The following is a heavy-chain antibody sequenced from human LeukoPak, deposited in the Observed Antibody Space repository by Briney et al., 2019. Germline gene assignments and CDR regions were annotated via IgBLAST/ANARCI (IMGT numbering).Heavy chain of an antibody. CDR1: GGTFSSYA. CDR3: ARAPEDSGSYYSLDY. D-gene: IGHD1-26*01. CDR2: IIPIFGTA. V-gene: IGHV1-69*05. Sequence: ASVTVSCKASGGTFSSYAISWVRQAPGQGLEWMGGIIPIFGTANYAQKFQGRVTITTDESTSTAYMELSSLRSEDTAVYYCARAPEDSGSYYSLDYWGQGTLVTVSS. J-gene: IGHJ4*02.